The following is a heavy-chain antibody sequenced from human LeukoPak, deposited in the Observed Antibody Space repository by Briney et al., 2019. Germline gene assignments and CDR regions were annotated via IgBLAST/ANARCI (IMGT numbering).Heavy chain of an antibody. CDR3: AKDAAGIHSRGYYNYYYYGMDV. CDR2: ISGSGGST. D-gene: IGHD3-22*01. V-gene: IGHV3-23*01. CDR1: GFTFSSYA. Sequence: GGSLRLSCAASGFTFSSYAMSWVRQAPGKGLEWVSAISGSGGSTYYADSVKGRFTISRDNSKNTLYLQMNSLRAEDTAVYYCAKDAAGIHSRGYYNYYYYGMDVWGQGTTVTVSS. J-gene: IGHJ6*02.